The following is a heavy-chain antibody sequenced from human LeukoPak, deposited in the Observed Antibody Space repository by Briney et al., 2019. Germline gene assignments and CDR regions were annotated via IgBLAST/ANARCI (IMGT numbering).Heavy chain of an antibody. J-gene: IGHJ4*02. CDR2: IIPILGIA. CDR1: GGTFSSYA. Sequence: GASVKVSCKASGGTFSSYAISWVRQAPGQGLEWMGRIIPILGIANYAQKFQGRVTITADKSTSTTYMELSSLRSEDTAVYYCARDLLRGHSYGPINFDYWGQGTLVTVSS. V-gene: IGHV1-69*04. CDR3: ARDLLRGHSYGPINFDY. D-gene: IGHD5-18*01.